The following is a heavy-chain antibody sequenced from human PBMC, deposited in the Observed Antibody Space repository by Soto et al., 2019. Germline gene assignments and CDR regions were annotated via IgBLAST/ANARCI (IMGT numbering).Heavy chain of an antibody. CDR1: GFRFSSYW. J-gene: IGHJ5*02. V-gene: IGHV3-74*01. Sequence: GGSLRLSCAASGFRFSSYWMHWVRQAPGKGLVWVSRINSDGSSTRYADSVKGRFTISRDNAKNTVYLQMNSLRAEDTAVYYCAREGLRYQLLFSDWFDPWGQGTLVTVSS. D-gene: IGHD2-2*01. CDR3: AREGLRYQLLFSDWFDP. CDR2: INSDGSST.